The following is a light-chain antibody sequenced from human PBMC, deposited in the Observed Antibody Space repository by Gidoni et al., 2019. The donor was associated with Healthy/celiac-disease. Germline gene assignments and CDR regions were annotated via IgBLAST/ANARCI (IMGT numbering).Light chain of an antibody. J-gene: IGKJ4*01. CDR2: SAS. Sequence: DIKMTQSPSSVSASVGDRVTITCRASQGISSWLAWYQQKPGQAPRLLIYSASTLYTGVPSRFSGSGSGTDFTLTISSLQPEDFATYYCQQANSSPLTFGGXTKVEIK. CDR3: QQANSSPLT. CDR1: QGISSW. V-gene: IGKV1-12*01.